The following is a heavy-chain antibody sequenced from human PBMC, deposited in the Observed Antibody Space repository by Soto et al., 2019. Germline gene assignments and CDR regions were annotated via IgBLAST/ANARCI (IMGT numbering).Heavy chain of an antibody. J-gene: IGHJ4*02. CDR1: GFTFSNAW. V-gene: IGHV3-15*07. CDR3: AKRPAITMIVVALDY. CDR2: IKSKTDGGTT. D-gene: IGHD3-22*01. Sequence: GGSLRLSCAASGFTFSNAWINWVRQAPGKGLEWVGRIKSKTDGGTTDFAAPVKGRFTISRDNSKNTLYLQMNSLRAEDTAVYYCAKRPAITMIVVALDYWGQGTLVTVSS.